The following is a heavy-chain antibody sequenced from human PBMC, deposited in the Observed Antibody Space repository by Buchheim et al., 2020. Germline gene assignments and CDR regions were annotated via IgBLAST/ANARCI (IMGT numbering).Heavy chain of an antibody. D-gene: IGHD1-26*01. CDR2: IGGTT. Sequence: EVKLLESGGGLVQPGGSLRLSCVASGFTFSNYAMTWVRQAPGKGLEWVSAIGGTTYYADSVKGRFTISRDNSKNTLYLQMNSLRTEDTAVYYCMHSCWGAGHTWGQGTL. CDR1: GFTFSNYA. J-gene: IGHJ4*02. CDR3: MHSCWGAGHT. V-gene: IGHV3-23*01.